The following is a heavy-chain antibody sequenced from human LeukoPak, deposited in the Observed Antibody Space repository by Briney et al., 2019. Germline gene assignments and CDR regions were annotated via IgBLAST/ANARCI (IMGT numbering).Heavy chain of an antibody. V-gene: IGHV4-39*07. CDR2: MYYSGST. D-gene: IGHD1-26*01. CDR1: GDSITSTSSY. Sequence: SETLSLTCAVSGDSITSTSSYWAWIRQPPGKGLEWIGSMYYSGSTYYNPSLKSRVSISVDTSKNQFSLKLNSVTPADTAVYYCARDGRISPYSGMDVWGQGTTVTVSS. CDR3: ARDGRISPYSGMDV. J-gene: IGHJ6*02.